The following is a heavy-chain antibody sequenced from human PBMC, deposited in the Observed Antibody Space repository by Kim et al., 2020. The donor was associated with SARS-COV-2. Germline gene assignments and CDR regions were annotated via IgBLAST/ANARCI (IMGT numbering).Heavy chain of an antibody. J-gene: IGHJ6*02. V-gene: IGHV1-24*01. D-gene: IGHD2-15*01. CDR1: GYTLTELS. CDR2: FDPEDGET. CDR3: ATDLEVVAATPPYYYYYGMDV. Sequence: ASVKVSCKVSGYTLTELSMHWVRQAPGKGLEWMGGFDPEDGETIYAQKFQGRVTMTEDTSTDTAYMELSSLRSEDTAVYYCATDLEVVAATPPYYYYYGMDVWGQGTTVTVSS.